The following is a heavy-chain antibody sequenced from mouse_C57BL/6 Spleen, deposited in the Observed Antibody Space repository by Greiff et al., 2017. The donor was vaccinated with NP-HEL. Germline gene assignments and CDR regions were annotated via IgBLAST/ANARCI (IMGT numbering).Heavy chain of an antibody. D-gene: IGHD2-12*01. CDR1: GFTFSSYA. J-gene: IGHJ4*01. CDR3: ARGDDAYAMDY. CDR2: ISDGGSYT. V-gene: IGHV5-4*01. Sequence: DVQLVESGGGLVKPGGSLKLSCAASGFTFSSYAMSWVRQTPEKRLEWVATISDGGSYTYYPDNVKGRFTISRDNAKNNLYLQMSHLKPEDTAMYYCARGDDAYAMDYWGQGTSVTVAS.